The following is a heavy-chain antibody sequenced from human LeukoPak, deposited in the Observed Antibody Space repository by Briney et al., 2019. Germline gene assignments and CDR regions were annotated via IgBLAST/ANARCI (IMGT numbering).Heavy chain of an antibody. D-gene: IGHD3-10*01. J-gene: IGHJ4*02. CDR3: AKIISGSHLDY. CDR1: GFTFSTYA. Sequence: GGSLRLSCVASGFTFSTYAMSWVRQAPGKGLEWVSAISGSGGIIYYADPVKGRFTISRDNAKNSLYLQMNSPRAEDTAVYYCAKIISGSHLDYWGQGTLVTVSS. CDR2: ISGSGGII. V-gene: IGHV3-23*01.